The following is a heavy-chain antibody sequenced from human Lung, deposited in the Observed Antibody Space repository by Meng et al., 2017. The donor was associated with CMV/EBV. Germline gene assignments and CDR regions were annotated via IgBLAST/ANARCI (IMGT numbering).Heavy chain of an antibody. J-gene: IGHJ4*02. CDR2: IYWNDDK. CDR3: AHRRTDIVVQLGEVYFDY. Sequence: GPTLVXFTPTLMLICTFSGYSLRPSGVGVGGIRQLPGKALEWLALIYWNDDKRYSPSLKSKLTITKDTSKNQVVLTMTNMDPVDTATYYCAHRRTDIVVQLGEVYFDYWGQGXLVTVSS. V-gene: IGHV2-5*01. CDR1: GYSLRPSGVG. D-gene: IGHD2-2*01.